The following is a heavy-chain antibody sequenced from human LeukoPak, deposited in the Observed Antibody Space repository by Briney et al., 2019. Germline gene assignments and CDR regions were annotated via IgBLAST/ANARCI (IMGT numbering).Heavy chain of an antibody. Sequence: YPSETLSLTCAVYGGSFSGYYWSWIRQPAGKGLEWIGRIYTSGSTNYNPSLKSRVTMSVDTSKNQFSLKLSSVTAADTAVYYCAREEWVAAGGAFDIWGQGTMVTVSS. CDR3: AREEWVAAGGAFDI. CDR2: IYTSGST. D-gene: IGHD1-26*01. V-gene: IGHV4-4*07. CDR1: GGSFSGYY. J-gene: IGHJ3*02.